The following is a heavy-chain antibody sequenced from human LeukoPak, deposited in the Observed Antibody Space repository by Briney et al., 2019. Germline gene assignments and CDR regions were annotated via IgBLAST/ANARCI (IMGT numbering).Heavy chain of an antibody. V-gene: IGHV4-4*07. CDR2: IYTSGST. D-gene: IGHD6-19*01. Sequence: SEILSLTCTVSGGSISSYYWSWIRQPAGKGLEWIGRIYTSGSTNYNPSLKSRVTMSVDTSKNQFSLKLSSVTAADTAVYYCASSDPITPGWYNWFDPWGQGTLVTVSS. J-gene: IGHJ5*02. CDR1: GGSISSYY. CDR3: ASSDPITPGWYNWFDP.